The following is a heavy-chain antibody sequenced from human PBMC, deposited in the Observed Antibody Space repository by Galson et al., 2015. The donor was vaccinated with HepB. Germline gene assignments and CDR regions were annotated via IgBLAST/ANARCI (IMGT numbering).Heavy chain of an antibody. CDR3: ARDFGFCSTTSCPFDQ. Sequence: SVKVSCKAAGYSFTAYYMHWVRQAPGQGLEWMGWIDPNNGGTDYAQKFQGRVTVTRDTSISTVYMELRSLTSDDTAVYYCARDFGFCSTTSCPFDQWGQGTLVTVSS. CDR1: GYSFTAYY. CDR2: IDPNNGGT. V-gene: IGHV1-2*02. J-gene: IGHJ4*02. D-gene: IGHD2-2*01.